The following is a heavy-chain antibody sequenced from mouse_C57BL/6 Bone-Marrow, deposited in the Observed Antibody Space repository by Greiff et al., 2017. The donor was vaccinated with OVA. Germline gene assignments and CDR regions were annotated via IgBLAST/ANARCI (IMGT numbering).Heavy chain of an antibody. Sequence: QVQLKESGPGLVQPSQSLSITCTVSGFSLTSYGVHWVRQSPGKGLEWLGVIWSGGSTDYNAAFISRLSISKDNSKSQVFFKMNSLQADDTAIYYCARNWGLRRPAWFAYWGQGTLVTVSA. V-gene: IGHV2-2*01. J-gene: IGHJ3*01. D-gene: IGHD2-4*01. CDR1: GFSLTSYG. CDR3: ARNWGLRRPAWFAY. CDR2: IWSGGST.